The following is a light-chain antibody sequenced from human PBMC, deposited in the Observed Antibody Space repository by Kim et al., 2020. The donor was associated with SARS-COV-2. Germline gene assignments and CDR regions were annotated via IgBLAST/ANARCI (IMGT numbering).Light chain of an antibody. CDR2: ATS. CDR3: QQYGSSPIN. V-gene: IGKV3-20*01. Sequence: SPGERATLSCRASQSVASKYLGWYQQKPGQAPRLLIFATSTRATGVPDRFSGSGSGTDFTLTISRLEPEDFAVYYCQQYGSSPINFGQGTRLEIK. CDR1: QSVASKY. J-gene: IGKJ5*01.